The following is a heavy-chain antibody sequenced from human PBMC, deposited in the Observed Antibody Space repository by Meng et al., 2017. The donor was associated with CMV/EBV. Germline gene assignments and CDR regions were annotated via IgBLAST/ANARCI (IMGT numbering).Heavy chain of an antibody. V-gene: IGHV4-34*01. D-gene: IGHD3-22*01. CDR1: GAAVGVYN. CDR3: VRVCDSGWDY. CDR2: INQSGST. J-gene: IGHJ4*02. Sequence: LLPLGAGLSWALWDLSRPGPGYGAAVGVYNGGWFRQPPGKGLGWSGEINQSGSTNYTPSLKCRATLSVDPCKNQFCLKLSSVSAADPVVYYWVRVCDSGWDYWGQGTLVTVSS.